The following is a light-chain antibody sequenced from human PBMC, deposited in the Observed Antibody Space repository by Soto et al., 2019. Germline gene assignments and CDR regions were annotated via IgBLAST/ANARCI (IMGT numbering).Light chain of an antibody. CDR2: AAS. Sequence: DIQMTQSPSSLSASVGDRVTITCRASQNIRVYLNWYQQKPGKAPKPLIYAASTLLSGVPSRFSVSGSATDFTLTISSLQPEDFATYYCQHIFGTRYSFCQGTKLEI. J-gene: IGKJ2*03. CDR1: QNIRVY. V-gene: IGKV1-39*01. CDR3: QHIFGTRYS.